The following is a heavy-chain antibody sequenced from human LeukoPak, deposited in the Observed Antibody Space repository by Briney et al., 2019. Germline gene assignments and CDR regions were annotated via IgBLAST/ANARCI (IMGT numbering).Heavy chain of an antibody. CDR2: ISYDGSNK. CDR1: GFTFSSYG. V-gene: IGHV3-30*03. J-gene: IGHJ4*02. D-gene: IGHD2-2*01. CDR3: ARDLSVVVPAGYFNY. Sequence: GGSLRLSCAASGFTFSSYGMHWVRQTPGKGLEWVAVISYDGSNKYCVDSVKGRFTISRDNSKNTLYLQMNSLRAEDTAVYYCARDLSVVVPAGYFNYWGQGTLVTVSS.